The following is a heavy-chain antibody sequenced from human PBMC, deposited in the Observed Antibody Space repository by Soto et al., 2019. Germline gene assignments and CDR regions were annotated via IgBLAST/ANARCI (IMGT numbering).Heavy chain of an antibody. V-gene: IGHV1-69*12. CDR2: IIPIFGTA. CDR1: GGTFSSYA. J-gene: IGHJ6*02. D-gene: IGHD1-1*01. Sequence: QVQLVQSGAEVKKPGSSVKVSCKASGGTFSSYAISWVRQAPGQGLEWMGGIIPIFGTANYAQKFQGRVTITADESTSTAYMELRSLRSEDTAVYYCARFRNDVRLYYYYGMDVWGQGTTVTVSS. CDR3: ARFRNDVRLYYYYGMDV.